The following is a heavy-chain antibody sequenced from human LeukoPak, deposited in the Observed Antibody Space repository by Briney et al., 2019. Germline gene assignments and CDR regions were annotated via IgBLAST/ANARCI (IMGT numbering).Heavy chain of an antibody. D-gene: IGHD6-13*01. J-gene: IGHJ4*02. CDR3: ARSPAAGTMDY. Sequence: GGSLRLSCAASGFTFSSYSMNWVRQAPGKGLEWVSSISSSSSYIYYADSVKGRFTISRDNAKNSLYLQMNSLRAKDTAVYYCARSPAAGTMDYWGQGTLVTVSS. CDR1: GFTFSSYS. CDR2: ISSSSSYI. V-gene: IGHV3-21*01.